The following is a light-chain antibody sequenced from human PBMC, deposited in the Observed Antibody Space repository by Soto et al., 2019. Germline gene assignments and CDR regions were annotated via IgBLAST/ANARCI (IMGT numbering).Light chain of an antibody. Sequence: QSALTQPPSASGSFGQSVTISCTGTSSDVGGYNYVSWYQQHPGKAPKLMIYEVSKRPSGVSDRFSGSKSGNTASLTISGLQAEDEADYYCCSYAGSPYVFGTGTKVTVL. V-gene: IGLV2-8*01. CDR1: SSDVGGYNY. J-gene: IGLJ1*01. CDR2: EVS. CDR3: CSYAGSPYV.